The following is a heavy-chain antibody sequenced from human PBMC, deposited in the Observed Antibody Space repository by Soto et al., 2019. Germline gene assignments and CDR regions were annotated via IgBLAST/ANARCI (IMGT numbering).Heavy chain of an antibody. V-gene: IGHV1-69*13. Sequence: SVKVSCKASGGTFSSYAISWVRQAPGQGPEWMGGIIPIFGTANYAQKFQGRVTITADESTSTAYMELSSLRSEDTAVYYCARDRQQQLVKISDAFDIWGQGTMVTVSS. CDR1: GGTFSSYA. CDR3: ARDRQQQLVKISDAFDI. CDR2: IIPIFGTA. D-gene: IGHD6-13*01. J-gene: IGHJ3*02.